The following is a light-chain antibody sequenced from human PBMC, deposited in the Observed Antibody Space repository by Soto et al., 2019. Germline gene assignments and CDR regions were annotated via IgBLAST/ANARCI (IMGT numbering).Light chain of an antibody. CDR1: QSVSSSY. V-gene: IGKV3-20*01. CDR3: QQYGSSLS. Sequence: EIALTQSPGTLSLSPGERATLSCRASQSVSSSYLAWYQQKPGQAPRLLIYGASSRATGIPDRFSGSGSGTDFNLTISRLEPEDFAVYYCQQYGSSLSVGGGTKVEIK. J-gene: IGKJ4*01. CDR2: GAS.